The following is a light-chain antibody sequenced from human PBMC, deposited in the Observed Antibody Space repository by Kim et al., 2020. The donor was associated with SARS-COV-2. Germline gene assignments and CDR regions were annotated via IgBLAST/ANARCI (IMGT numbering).Light chain of an antibody. CDR1: SGSIVTNF. CDR3: QSYDVTNQI. J-gene: IGLJ2*01. V-gene: IGLV6-57*01. CDR2: EDN. Sequence: NFMLTQPHSMSESPGKTVTISCTRSSGSIVTNFVQWYRQRPGSSPTMVIFEDNRRPSGVPDRFSGSIDRSSNSASLTISGLKTEDEADYYCQSYDVTNQIFGGGTKVTVL.